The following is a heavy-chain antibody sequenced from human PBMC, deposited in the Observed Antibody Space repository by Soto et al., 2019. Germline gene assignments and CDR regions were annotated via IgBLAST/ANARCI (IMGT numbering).Heavy chain of an antibody. J-gene: IGHJ3*02. CDR3: ARVGCRSTICYKEDPSDS. CDR2: ISYDGSNK. D-gene: IGHD2-2*01. CDR1: GFTCSSYA. Sequence: QAVWSLRLSCAASGFTCSSYAMHWVRQAPGKGLEWVAVISYDGSNKYYADSVKGRFTISRDNSKNTLYLQMNSLRAEDTAVYYCARVGCRSTICYKEDPSDSWGPRTIVS. V-gene: IGHV3-30-3*01.